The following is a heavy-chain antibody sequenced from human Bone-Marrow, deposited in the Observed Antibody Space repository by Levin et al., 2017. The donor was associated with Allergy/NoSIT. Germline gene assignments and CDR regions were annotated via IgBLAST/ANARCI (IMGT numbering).Heavy chain of an antibody. CDR1: DFTFSNFA. CDR2: ISFDGKNK. CDR3: ARDLSYSYYVPGY. J-gene: IGHJ4*02. D-gene: IGHD4-11*01. V-gene: IGHV3-30*09. Sequence: PGGSLRLSCLASDFTFSNFAMHWVRLSAGKGLEWVSFISFDGKNKEYLDSVKGRFAISRDNSGNTLYLQMDSLNSGDTGLYFCARDLSYSYYVPGYWGQGTLVTVSS.